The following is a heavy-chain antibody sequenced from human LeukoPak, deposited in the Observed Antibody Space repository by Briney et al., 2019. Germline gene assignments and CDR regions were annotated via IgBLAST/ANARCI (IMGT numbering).Heavy chain of an antibody. J-gene: IGHJ5*02. D-gene: IGHD6-13*01. Sequence: GGSLRLSCAASGFTFSTYAMTWVRQAPGRGLEWVSATSGGGGSTYYADSVKGRFTMSRDNSKNTVYLQMNSLRAEDTAVYFCAKGKASSWLDWFDPWGQGTLVTVSS. V-gene: IGHV3-23*01. CDR1: GFTFSTYA. CDR2: TSGGGGST. CDR3: AKGKASSWLDWFDP.